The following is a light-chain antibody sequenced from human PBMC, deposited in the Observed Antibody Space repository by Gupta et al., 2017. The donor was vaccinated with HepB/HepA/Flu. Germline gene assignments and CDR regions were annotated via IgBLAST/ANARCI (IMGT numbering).Light chain of an antibody. CDR2: GKN. CDR1: SLRSYY. J-gene: IGLJ1*01. V-gene: IGLV3-19*01. Sequence: SAELTPDPAVSVALGQTVRVTCQGDSLRSYYASWYQQKPGQAPVLVIYGKNNRPAGIPARFSGSSSGNTASLTITGAQAEDEADYYCNSRDSSGNHLGVFGTGTKVTVL. CDR3: NSRDSSGNHLGV.